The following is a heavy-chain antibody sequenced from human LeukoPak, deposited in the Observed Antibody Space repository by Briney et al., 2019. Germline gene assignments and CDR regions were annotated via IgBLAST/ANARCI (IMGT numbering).Heavy chain of an antibody. CDR2: IIPILGIA. CDR3: ARDQEMATIPFDY. D-gene: IGHD5-24*01. CDR1: GYTFTGYY. J-gene: IGHJ4*02. V-gene: IGHV1-69*04. Sequence: SVKVSCKASGYTFTGYYMHWVRQAPGQGLGWMGRIIPILGIANYAQKFQGRVTITADKSTSTAYMELSSLRSEDTAVYYCARDQEMATIPFDYWGQGTLVTVSS.